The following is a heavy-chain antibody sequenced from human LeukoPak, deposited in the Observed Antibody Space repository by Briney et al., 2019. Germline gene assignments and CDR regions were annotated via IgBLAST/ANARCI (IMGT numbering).Heavy chain of an antibody. CDR1: GYSIDGGHY. CDR3: ARADYDLLSKDSWFDP. D-gene: IGHD3-16*01. J-gene: IGHJ5*02. V-gene: IGHV4-38-2*02. CDR2: IYHSGGT. Sequence: PSETLSLTCSVSGYSIDGGHYWDWIRQPPGKGLEWIGTIYHSGGTYYHPSLHSRVTISLDASKNQFSLQMRSVIAADTAVYYCARADYDLLSKDSWFDPWGQGTLVTVSS.